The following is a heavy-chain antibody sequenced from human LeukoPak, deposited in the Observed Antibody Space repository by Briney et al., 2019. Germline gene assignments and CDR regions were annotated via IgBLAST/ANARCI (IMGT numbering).Heavy chain of an antibody. D-gene: IGHD6-13*01. CDR2: IDPNSGGT. Sequence: ASVKVSCKASGYTFTGYYMHWVRQAPGQGLEWMGRIDPNSGGTNYAQKFQGRATMTRDTSISTAYMELSRLRSDDTAVYYCARDRIAAAGQLYNWFDPWGQGTLVTVSS. CDR3: ARDRIAAAGQLYNWFDP. CDR1: GYTFTGYY. J-gene: IGHJ5*02. V-gene: IGHV1-2*06.